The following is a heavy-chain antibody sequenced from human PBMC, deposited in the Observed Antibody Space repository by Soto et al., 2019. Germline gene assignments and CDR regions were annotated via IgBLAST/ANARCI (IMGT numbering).Heavy chain of an antibody. CDR2: ISGSGYST. J-gene: IGHJ4*02. D-gene: IGHD6-19*01. CDR3: AMEGDHRGGWAHFDS. Sequence: EVQLLESGGGLVQPGGSLRLSCAASGFTFSSYAMSWVRQAPGKGLEWVSAISGSGYSTYYADSVKGRFTISRDNSXXTLYLKMNSLRAEDTAVYYCAMEGDHRGGWAHFDSWGQGTLVTVSS. V-gene: IGHV3-23*01. CDR1: GFTFSSYA.